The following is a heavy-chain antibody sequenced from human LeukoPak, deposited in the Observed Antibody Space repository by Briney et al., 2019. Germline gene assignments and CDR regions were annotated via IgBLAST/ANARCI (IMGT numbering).Heavy chain of an antibody. Sequence: PGRSLRLSCAVSGFTFSHVAMHWVRQSPGKGPEWVAVISYDGKNANYADSVEGRFTVSRDNSKNTLYLQLNSLRAEDTAIYYCAREYCTTANCYRLDSWGQGTLVTVSS. D-gene: IGHD2-2*02. CDR1: GFTFSHVA. J-gene: IGHJ4*02. CDR3: AREYCTTANCYRLDS. CDR2: ISYDGKNA. V-gene: IGHV3-30*04.